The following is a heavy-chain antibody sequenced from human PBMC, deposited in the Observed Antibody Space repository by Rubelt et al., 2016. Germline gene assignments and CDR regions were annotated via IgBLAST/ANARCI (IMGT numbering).Heavy chain of an antibody. J-gene: IGHJ5*02. Sequence: HWVRQAPGKGLEWVAVISYDGSNKYYADSVKGRFTISRDNAKNSLYLQMNSLRAEDTAVYYCARELAVATIPETNWFDPWGQGTLVTVSS. D-gene: IGHD5-24*01. CDR2: ISYDGSNK. CDR3: ARELAVATIPETNWFDP. V-gene: IGHV3-30*04.